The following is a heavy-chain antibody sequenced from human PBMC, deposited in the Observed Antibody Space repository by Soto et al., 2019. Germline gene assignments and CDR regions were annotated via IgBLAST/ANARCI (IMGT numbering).Heavy chain of an antibody. V-gene: IGHV4-34*01. CDR1: GGSFSGYY. D-gene: IGHD3-16*02. CDR3: ARAPRRYDYVWGSYRYTIPYDAFDI. J-gene: IGHJ3*02. CDR2: INHSGST. Sequence: PSETLSLTCAVYGGSFSGYYWSWIRQPPGKGLEWIGEINHSGSTNYNPSLKSRVTISVDTSKNQFSLKLSSVTAADTAVYYCARAPRRYDYVWGSYRYTIPYDAFDIWGQGTMVT.